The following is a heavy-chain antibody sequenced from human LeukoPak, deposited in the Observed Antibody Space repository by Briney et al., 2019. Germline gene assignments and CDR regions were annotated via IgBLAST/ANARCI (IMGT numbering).Heavy chain of an antibody. CDR1: GFTFSSYG. J-gene: IGHJ4*02. V-gene: IGHV3-30*02. CDR2: IRYDGSNK. Sequence: GGSLRLSCAASGFTFSSYGMHWDRQAPGKGLEWVAFIRYDGSNKYYADSVKGRFTISRDNSKNTLYLQMNSLRAEDTAVYYCARGPSGYHNTGGQGTLVTVSS. CDR3: ARGPSGYHNT. D-gene: IGHD5-12*01.